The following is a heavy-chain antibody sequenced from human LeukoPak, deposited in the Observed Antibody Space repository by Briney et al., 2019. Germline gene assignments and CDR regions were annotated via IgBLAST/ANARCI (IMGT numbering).Heavy chain of an antibody. CDR1: GGSISSGGYY. V-gene: IGHV4-31*03. D-gene: IGHD6-13*01. CDR2: IYYSGSS. CDR3: ARAYTSSCRWFDP. J-gene: IGHJ5*02. Sequence: SETLSLTCTVSGGSISSGGYYWSWIRQHPGKGLEGIGYIYYSGSSYYNPSLKSRITISVDTSKNQLSLKLSSVTAADTAVYYCARAYTSSCRWFDPWGQGTLVTVSS.